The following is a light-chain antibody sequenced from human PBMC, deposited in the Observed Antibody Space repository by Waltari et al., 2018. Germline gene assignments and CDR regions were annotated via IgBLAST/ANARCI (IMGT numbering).Light chain of an antibody. CDR1: QSVNRV. CDR3: QHYLRLPAT. V-gene: IGKV3-20*01. Sequence: EIVLTQSPGTLSLSPGERATLSCRTSQSVNRVLAWYQLKPGQAPRLLIYGASSRATGIPDRFSGVGSGTDFSLTISRLEPEDFAIYYCQHYLRLPATFGQGTKVEIK. J-gene: IGKJ1*01. CDR2: GAS.